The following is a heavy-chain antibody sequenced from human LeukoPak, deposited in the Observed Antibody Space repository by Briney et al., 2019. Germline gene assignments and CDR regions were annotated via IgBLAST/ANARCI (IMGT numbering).Heavy chain of an antibody. Sequence: PSETLSLTCAVYGGSFSGYYWSWIRQPPGKGLEWIGEINHSGSTNYNPSLKSRVTISVDTSKNQFSLKLSSVTAADTAVYNCAREGGYGTNDYWGQGTLVTVSS. V-gene: IGHV4-34*01. CDR1: GGSFSGYY. CDR3: AREGGYGTNDY. CDR2: INHSGST. D-gene: IGHD5-12*01. J-gene: IGHJ4*02.